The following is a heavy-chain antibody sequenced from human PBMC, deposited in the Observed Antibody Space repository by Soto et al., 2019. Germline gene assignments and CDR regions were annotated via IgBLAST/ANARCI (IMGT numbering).Heavy chain of an antibody. Sequence: QLQLQESGSGLVKPSQTLSLTCAVSGGSISSGGYSWSWIRQPPGKGLEWIGYIYHSGSTYYNPSLKSRVTISVDRSKNQFSLKLSSATAADTAVYYCAKDDYGGENDAFDIWGQGTMVTVSS. CDR2: IYHSGST. D-gene: IGHD4-17*01. CDR1: GGSISSGGYS. V-gene: IGHV4-30-2*01. J-gene: IGHJ3*02. CDR3: AKDDYGGENDAFDI.